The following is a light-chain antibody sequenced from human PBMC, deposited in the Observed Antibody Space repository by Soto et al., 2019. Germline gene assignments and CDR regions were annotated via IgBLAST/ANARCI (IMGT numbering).Light chain of an antibody. Sequence: EIVMTQSPPSLTVTPGEPASISCRSSQRLLHSNGNNFLDWYLQKPGQSPQLLIYLGSNRASGGPDRVSGSAAGTDFTLKISRVEAEDVGVYYCMQALQTPYTFGQGTKLEIK. CDR1: QRLLHSNGNNF. V-gene: IGKV2-28*01. J-gene: IGKJ2*01. CDR2: LGS. CDR3: MQALQTPYT.